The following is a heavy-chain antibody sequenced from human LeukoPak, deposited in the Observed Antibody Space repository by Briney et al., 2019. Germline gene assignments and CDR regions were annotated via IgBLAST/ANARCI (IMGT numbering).Heavy chain of an antibody. V-gene: IGHV3-30*04. CDR1: GFTFSSYA. CDR2: ISYDGSNK. Sequence: GRSLRLSCAASGFTFSSYAMHWVRQAPGKGLEWVAVISYDGSNKYYADSVKGRFTISRDNSKNTLYLQMNSLRAEDTAVYYCARCAGPVETDWGQGTLVTVSS. D-gene: IGHD2-21*02. CDR3: ARCAGPVETD. J-gene: IGHJ4*02.